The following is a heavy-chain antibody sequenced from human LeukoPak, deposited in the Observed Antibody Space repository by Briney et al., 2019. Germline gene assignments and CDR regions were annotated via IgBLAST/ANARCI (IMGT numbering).Heavy chain of an antibody. V-gene: IGHV3-23*01. D-gene: IGHD6-19*01. Sequence: GGSLRLSCAASGFTFSSYAVSWVRQAPGKGLEWVSVISGSGISTYYADSVKGRFTISRDNSKNTLYLQMNSLRAEDTAVYYCAKVGGSGWVNWFDPWGQGTLDTVSS. J-gene: IGHJ5*02. CDR3: AKVGGSGWVNWFDP. CDR1: GFTFSSYA. CDR2: ISGSGIST.